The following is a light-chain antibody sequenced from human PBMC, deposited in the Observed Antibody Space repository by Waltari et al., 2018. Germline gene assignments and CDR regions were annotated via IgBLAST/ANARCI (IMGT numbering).Light chain of an antibody. CDR1: QSIGTY. J-gene: IGKJ4*01. CDR3: QQRRSWPLT. V-gene: IGKV3-11*01. CDR2: DAA. Sequence: EIVLTQSPAILSFSPGERATLSCRASQSIGTYLAWYQQRPGQSPRLLIYDAAYRATGIPARFSGSGSETDFTLTISSLQPEDFAVYYCQQRRSWPLTFGGGTRVQI.